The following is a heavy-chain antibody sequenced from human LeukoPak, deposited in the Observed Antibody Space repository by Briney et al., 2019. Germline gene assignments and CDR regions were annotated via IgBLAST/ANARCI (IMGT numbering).Heavy chain of an antibody. Sequence: ASVKVSCKASGGTFSSYAISWVRQAPGQGLEWMGGIIPIFGTANYAQKFQGRVTITADESTSTAYMELSSLRSEDTAVYYCARDKGPSGYSSSWFTPFDYWGQGTLVTVSS. D-gene: IGHD6-13*01. J-gene: IGHJ4*02. CDR1: GGTFSSYA. CDR2: IIPIFGTA. V-gene: IGHV1-69*13. CDR3: ARDKGPSGYSSSWFTPFDY.